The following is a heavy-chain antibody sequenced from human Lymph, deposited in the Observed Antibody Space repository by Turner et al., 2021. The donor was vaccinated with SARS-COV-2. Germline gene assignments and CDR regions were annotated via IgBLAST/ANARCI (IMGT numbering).Heavy chain of an antibody. J-gene: IGHJ6*02. CDR2: ISYDGSNK. CDR3: ARYGSGGYFYYGLDV. D-gene: IGHD3-10*01. Sequence: QVQLVESGGGGVHPGRSLRLSCDAFGFTFSTYAIHWVRQAAGKGLEWVAVISYDGSNKYYADSVKGRFTISRDNSKNTLYLQMNSLRAEDTAVYYCARYGSGGYFYYGLDVWGQGTTVTVSS. CDR1: GFTFSTYA. V-gene: IGHV3-30*04.